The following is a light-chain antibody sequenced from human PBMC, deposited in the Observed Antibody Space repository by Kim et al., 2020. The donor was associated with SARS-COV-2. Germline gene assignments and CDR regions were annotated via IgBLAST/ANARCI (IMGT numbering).Light chain of an antibody. CDR2: RAS. V-gene: IGKV3-20*01. CDR1: QSVSSY. J-gene: IGKJ1*01. Sequence: LSPGERATLSCRASQSVSSYLAWYQHKPGQAPRLLIYRASIRATGIPDRFSGSGSGTDFTLTISRLEPEDFAVYYCQQYGSSPRTFGQGTKVDIK. CDR3: QQYGSSPRT.